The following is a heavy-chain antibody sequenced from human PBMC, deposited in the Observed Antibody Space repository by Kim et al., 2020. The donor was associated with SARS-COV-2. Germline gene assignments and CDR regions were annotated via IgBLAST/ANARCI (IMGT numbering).Heavy chain of an antibody. CDR2: INHSGST. J-gene: IGHJ4*02. Sequence: SETLSLTCAVYGGSFSGYYWSWIRQPPGKGLEWIGEINHSGSTNYNPSLKSRVTISVDTSKNQFSLKLSSVTAADTAVYYCAEKIYSSGWSYWGQGTLVTVSS. D-gene: IGHD6-19*01. V-gene: IGHV4-34*01. CDR3: AEKIYSSGWSY. CDR1: GGSFSGYY.